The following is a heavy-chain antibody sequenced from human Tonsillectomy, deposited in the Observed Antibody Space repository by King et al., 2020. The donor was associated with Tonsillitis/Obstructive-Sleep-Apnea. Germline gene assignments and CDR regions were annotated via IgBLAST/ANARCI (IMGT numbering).Heavy chain of an antibody. D-gene: IGHD4-23*01. V-gene: IGHV3-74*01. CDR1: GFTFSSYW. J-gene: IGHJ4*02. CDR3: ARESTVVTLYYFDY. Sequence: VQLVESGGGLVRPGGSLRLSCAASGFTFSSYWMHWVRQAPGKGRVWVSRINSDGSSTSYADSVKGRFTISRDNAKNTLYLQMNSLRAEDTAVYYCARESTVVTLYYFDYWGQGTLVTVSS. CDR2: INSDGSST.